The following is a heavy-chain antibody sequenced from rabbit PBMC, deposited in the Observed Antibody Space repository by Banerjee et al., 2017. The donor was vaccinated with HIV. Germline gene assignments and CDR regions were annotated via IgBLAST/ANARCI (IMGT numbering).Heavy chain of an antibody. V-gene: IGHV1S45*01. CDR2: IYAGRSGTT. J-gene: IGHJ6*01. CDR3: ARWDVTSSGDYIPDNV. Sequence: QEQLEEYGGGLVQPGASLTLTCTASGIDFSSYYYMCWVRQAPGKGLEWIACIYAGRSGTTYYASWAKGRFTISKTSSTTVTLQMTSLTAADTATYFCARWDVTSSGDYIPDNVWGPGTLVT. CDR1: GIDFSSYYY. D-gene: IGHD1-1*01.